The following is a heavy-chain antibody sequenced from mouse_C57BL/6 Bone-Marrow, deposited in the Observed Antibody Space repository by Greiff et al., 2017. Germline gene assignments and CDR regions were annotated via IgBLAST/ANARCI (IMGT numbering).Heavy chain of an antibody. CDR2: IDPETGGT. V-gene: IGHV1-15*01. CDR3: TSPDGYFQGY. CDR1: GYTFTDYE. J-gene: IGHJ2*01. D-gene: IGHD2-3*01. Sequence: QVQLQQSGAELVRPGASVTLSCKASGYTFTDYEMHWVKQTPVHGLEWIGAIDPETGGTAYNQKFKGKAILTADKSSSTAYMELRSLTSEDSAVYYCTSPDGYFQGYWGQGTTLTVSS.